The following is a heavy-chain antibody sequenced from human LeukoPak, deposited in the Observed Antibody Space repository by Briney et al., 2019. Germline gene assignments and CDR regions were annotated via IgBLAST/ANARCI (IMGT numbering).Heavy chain of an antibody. V-gene: IGHV4-59*01. J-gene: IGHJ4*02. CDR3: ARVDDTSAIDY. CDR1: GGSISSYY. Sequence: SETLSLTCTVSGGSISSYYWTWIRQPPGEGLEWIGYIHYTGSTNYNPSLESRVSISVDTSKKYFSLKPRSVTAADTAVYYCARVDDTSAIDYWGQGTLVTVSS. CDR2: IHYTGST. D-gene: IGHD3-22*01.